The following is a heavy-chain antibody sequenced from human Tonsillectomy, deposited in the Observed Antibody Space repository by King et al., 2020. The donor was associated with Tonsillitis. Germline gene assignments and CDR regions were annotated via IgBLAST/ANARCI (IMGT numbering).Heavy chain of an antibody. J-gene: IGHJ4*02. CDR1: GYTFTNFY. D-gene: IGHD1-26*01. CDR3: ASEPIVGATGDFDY. CDR2: ISCNNGNT. V-gene: IGHV1-18*01. Sequence: VQLVESGAEVKTPGASVKVSCKASGYTFTNFYITWVRQAPGQGLEWMGWISCNNGNTKYAQKVQGRVTMTTDTSTSTAYMELRSLTSDDTGVYYCASEPIVGATGDFDYWGQGTLVTVSS.